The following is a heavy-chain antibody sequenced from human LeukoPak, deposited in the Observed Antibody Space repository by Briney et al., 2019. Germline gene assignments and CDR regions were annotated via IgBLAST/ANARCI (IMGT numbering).Heavy chain of an antibody. CDR2: VYYTGST. Sequence: SETLSLTCSASGDSMTSYYWSWIRQPPGKGLEWIGFVYYTGSTNYNPSLKSRVTILVDTSKNQFSLKLSSVTAADTAVYYCARQEGYSYGYIGFDNWGQGTLVTVSS. V-gene: IGHV4-59*08. J-gene: IGHJ4*02. CDR1: GDSMTSYY. D-gene: IGHD5-18*01. CDR3: ARQEGYSYGYIGFDN.